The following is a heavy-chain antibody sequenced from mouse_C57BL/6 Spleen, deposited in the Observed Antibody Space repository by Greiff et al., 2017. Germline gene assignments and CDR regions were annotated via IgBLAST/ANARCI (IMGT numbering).Heavy chain of an antibody. D-gene: IGHD1-1*01. Sequence: EVMLVESGGGLVKPGGSLSLSCAASGFTFSDYGMHWVRQAPEKGLEWVAYISSGSSTIYYADSVTGRFTSIRDNAKNSLVLQMTSLRSEDTAMYYCARGASLSSMDYWGQGTTVTVSS. CDR2: ISSGSSTI. CDR1: GFTFSDYG. CDR3: ARGASLSSMDY. J-gene: IGHJ4*01. V-gene: IGHV5-17*01.